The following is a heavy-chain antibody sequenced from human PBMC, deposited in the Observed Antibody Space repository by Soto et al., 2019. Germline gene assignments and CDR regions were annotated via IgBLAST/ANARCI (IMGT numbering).Heavy chain of an antibody. J-gene: IGHJ3*02. Sequence: EVQLVESGGGLVQPGGSLRLSCAASGFTFSSYWMYWVRQAPGKGLEWVSHMNNDGSYTIYAESVKGRFTFSRDNAKNTLYLQMNSLTAEDTAVYYCVRSGYMHACDIWGQGTMVTVSS. D-gene: IGHD6-13*01. CDR2: MNNDGSYT. CDR1: GFTFSSYW. CDR3: VRSGYMHACDI. V-gene: IGHV3-74*01.